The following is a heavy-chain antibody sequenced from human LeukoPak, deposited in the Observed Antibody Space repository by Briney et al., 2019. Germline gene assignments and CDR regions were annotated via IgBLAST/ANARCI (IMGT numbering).Heavy chain of an antibody. CDR2: ISYDGSNK. CDR3: ARVLAAAGRTFDY. Sequence: GGSLRLSCAASGFTFSSYAMHWVRQAPGKGLEWVAVISYDGSNKYYADSVKGRFTISRDNSKNTLYLQMNSLRAEDTAVYYCARVLAAAGRTFDYWGQGTLVTVSS. V-gene: IGHV3-30*04. J-gene: IGHJ4*02. D-gene: IGHD6-13*01. CDR1: GFTFSSYA.